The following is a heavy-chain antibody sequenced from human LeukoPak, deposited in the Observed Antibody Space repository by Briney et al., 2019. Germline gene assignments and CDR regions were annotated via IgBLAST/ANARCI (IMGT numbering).Heavy chain of an antibody. D-gene: IGHD3-22*01. CDR2: IGSSSSTI. V-gene: IGHV3-48*01. Sequence: GGSLRLSCAASGFTFSTYSMNWVRQAPGKGLEWVSYIGSSSSTIYYADSVKGRFTISRDNAKNSLYLQMNSLRAEDTAVYYCARGSTYYDSSGQVPFDYWGQGTLVTVSS. J-gene: IGHJ4*02. CDR3: ARGSTYYDSSGQVPFDY. CDR1: GFTFSTYS.